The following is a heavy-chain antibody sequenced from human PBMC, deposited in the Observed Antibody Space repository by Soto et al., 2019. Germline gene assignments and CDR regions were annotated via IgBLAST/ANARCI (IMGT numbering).Heavy chain of an antibody. CDR1: GGSISSGDYY. Sequence: QVQLQESGPGLVKPSQTLSLTCTVSGGSISSGDYYWSWIRQPPGKGLEWIGYIYYSGSTYYNPYHRRRVTRSVATSTNQFALKLCSVTAADTAVYYCARGRVMVRGVGVYYYYGMDVWGQGTTVTVSS. D-gene: IGHD3-10*01. CDR2: IYYSGST. CDR3: ARGRVMVRGVGVYYYYGMDV. V-gene: IGHV4-30-4*01. J-gene: IGHJ6*02.